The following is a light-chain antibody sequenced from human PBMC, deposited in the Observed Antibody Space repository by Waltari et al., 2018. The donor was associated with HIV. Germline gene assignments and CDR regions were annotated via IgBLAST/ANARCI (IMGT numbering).Light chain of an antibody. CDR2: LGS. Sequence: DIVMTQSPLSLPFTPGEPASISCRSSQSLLHSTAYNYLDWYLQKPGQSPQLLIHLGSNRASGVPDRFSGSGSGTDFTLKISRVEAEDVGVYYCMQALQTHLQTPRLTFGGGTRVEIK. CDR3: MQALQTHLQTPRLT. CDR1: QSLLHSTAYNY. V-gene: IGKV2-28*01. J-gene: IGKJ4*01.